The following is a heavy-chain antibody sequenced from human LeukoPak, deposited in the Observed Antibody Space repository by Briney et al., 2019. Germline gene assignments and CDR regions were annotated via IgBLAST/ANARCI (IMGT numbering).Heavy chain of an antibody. CDR3: ARLGMGSSSWSSD. D-gene: IGHD6-13*01. Sequence: PSETLSLTCTVSGGSISSSYWSWIRQPPGKGLEWIGSIYYSGSTYYNPSLKSRVTISVDTSKNQFSLKLSSVTAADTAVYYCARLGMGSSSWSSDWGQGTLVTVSS. J-gene: IGHJ1*01. V-gene: IGHV4-59*05. CDR1: GGSISSSY. CDR2: IYYSGST.